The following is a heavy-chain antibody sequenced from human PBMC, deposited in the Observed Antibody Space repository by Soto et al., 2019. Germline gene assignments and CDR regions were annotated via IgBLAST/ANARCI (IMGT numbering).Heavy chain of an antibody. CDR1: GYTFXSYG. V-gene: IGHV1-18*01. CDR2: ISAYNGNT. J-gene: IGHJ4*02. D-gene: IGHD2-2*01. Sequence: ASVKVSCKASGYTFXSYGISWVRQAPGQGLEWMGWISAYNGNTNYAQKLQGRVTMTTDTSTSTAYMELRSLRSDDTAVYYCARVAHIVVVPAADYDYWGQGTLVTVSS. CDR3: ARVAHIVVVPAADYDY.